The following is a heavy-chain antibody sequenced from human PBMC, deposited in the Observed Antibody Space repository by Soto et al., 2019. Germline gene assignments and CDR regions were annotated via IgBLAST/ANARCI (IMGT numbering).Heavy chain of an antibody. J-gene: IGHJ6*02. CDR2: IYSGGST. D-gene: IGHD3-3*01. CDR1: GFTVSSNY. V-gene: IGHV3-53*01. CDR3: ARRFESTDYCMDV. Sequence: EVQLVESGGGLIQPGGSLRLSCAASGFTVSSNYMSWVRQAPGKGLEWVSVIYSGGSTYYADSVKGRFTISRDHSKNTLYLQMNSLRAEDTAVYSCARRFESTDYCMDVWGQGTTVTVSS.